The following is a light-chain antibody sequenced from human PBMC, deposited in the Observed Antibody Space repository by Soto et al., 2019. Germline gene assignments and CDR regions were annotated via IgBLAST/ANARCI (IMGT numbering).Light chain of an antibody. CDR3: QRYDASPGA. Sequence: IVLTQSPGTLSLSPGDRATLSCRATQSVGRSTLAWYQQRPGQPPRLLIYDASSRATGVPDRFSGSGSGTDFTLTINGLESEDFAVYYCQRYDASPGAFGPGTKVDIK. CDR1: QSVGRST. V-gene: IGKV3-20*01. J-gene: IGKJ3*01. CDR2: DAS.